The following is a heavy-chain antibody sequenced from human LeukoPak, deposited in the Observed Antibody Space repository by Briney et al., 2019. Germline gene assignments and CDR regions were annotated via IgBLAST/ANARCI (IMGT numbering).Heavy chain of an antibody. D-gene: IGHD5-12*01. CDR2: IYYSGST. CDR3: ARALSRLPNIDY. CDR1: GGSISSSSYY. V-gene: IGHV4-39*07. J-gene: IGHJ4*02. Sequence: PSETLSLTCTVSGGSISSSSYYWGWIRQPPGKGLEWIGSIYYSGSTYYNPSLKSRVTISVDTSKNQFSLKLSSVTAADTAVYYCARALSRLPNIDYWGQGTLVTVSS.